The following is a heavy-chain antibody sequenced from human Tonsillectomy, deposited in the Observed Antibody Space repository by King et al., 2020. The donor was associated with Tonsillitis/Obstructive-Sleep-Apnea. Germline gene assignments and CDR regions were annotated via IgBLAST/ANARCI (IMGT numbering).Heavy chain of an antibody. J-gene: IGHJ3*02. CDR2: IYYSGST. CDR1: GGSISSSSYY. V-gene: IGHV4-39*01. CDR3: AGLRYYDFWSGYYEDAFDI. Sequence: QLQESGPGLVKPSETLSLTCTVSGGSISSSSYYWGWIRQPPGKGLEWIGSIYYSGSTYYNPSLKSRVTISVDTSKNQFSLKLSSVTAADTAVYYCAGLRYYDFWSGYYEDAFDIWGQGTMVTVSS. D-gene: IGHD3-3*01.